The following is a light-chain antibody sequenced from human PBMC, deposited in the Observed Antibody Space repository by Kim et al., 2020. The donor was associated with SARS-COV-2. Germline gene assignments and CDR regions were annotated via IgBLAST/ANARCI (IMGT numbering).Light chain of an antibody. Sequence: DIQMTQSPSSLSASVGDRVTITCRTSQSIYNYLNWYHQKPGKAPKLLIYATSRLQSGVPSRFSGSGSGTDFTLTISSLQPEDFATYYCQQSYSTPRIFRQETKLEI. CDR2: ATS. CDR3: QQSYSTPRI. V-gene: IGKV1-39*01. CDR1: QSIYNY. J-gene: IGKJ2*01.